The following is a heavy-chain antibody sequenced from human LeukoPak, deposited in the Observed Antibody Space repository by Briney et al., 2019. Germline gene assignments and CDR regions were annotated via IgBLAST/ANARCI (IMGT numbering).Heavy chain of an antibody. J-gene: IGHJ4*02. CDR2: IIPILGIA. D-gene: IGHD3-16*01. CDR1: GGTFSSYA. V-gene: IGHV1-69*04. CDR3: AKDSAFGGEDS. Sequence: SVKVSCKASGGTFSSYAISWVRQAPGQGLEWMGRIIPILGIANYAQKFQGRVTITADKSTSTAYMELSSLRAEDTAVYYCAKDSAFGGEDSWGQGTLVTVSS.